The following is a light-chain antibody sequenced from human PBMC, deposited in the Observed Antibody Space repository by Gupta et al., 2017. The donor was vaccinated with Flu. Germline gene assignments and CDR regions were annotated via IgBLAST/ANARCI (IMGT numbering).Light chain of an antibody. CDR1: QSLVHSDGNTY. CDR2: KGS. V-gene: IGKV2-30*02. Sequence: VTLGQPAAISCRASQSLVHSDGNTYLNWFQPRPVPSPRRLIYKGSNRDSGVPDRISGSGSGTDFTLKISGVEAEDVGISSFLQGIHWPYTFGQGTKLAIK. J-gene: IGKJ2*01. CDR3: LQGIHWPYT.